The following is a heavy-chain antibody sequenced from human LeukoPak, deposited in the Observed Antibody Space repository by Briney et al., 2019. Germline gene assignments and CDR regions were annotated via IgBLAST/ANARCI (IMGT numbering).Heavy chain of an antibody. J-gene: IGHJ4*02. V-gene: IGHV3-48*01. CDR2: VSSDSRTK. Sequence: PGGSLRLSCRASGFIFSTYSMNWVRQAPGKGLEWLAYVSSDSRTKYYADSVKGRSTISRDNANSSLDLQMNSLRVEDTAVYYCASGISGAKGDYWGQGILVIVSS. D-gene: IGHD1-26*01. CDR3: ASGISGAKGDY. CDR1: GFIFSTYS.